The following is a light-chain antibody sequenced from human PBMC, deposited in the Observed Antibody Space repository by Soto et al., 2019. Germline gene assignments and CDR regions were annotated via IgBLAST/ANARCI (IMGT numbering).Light chain of an antibody. V-gene: IGLV2-23*01. CDR1: SSDIGSYNL. J-gene: IGLJ3*02. CDR2: EGS. CDR3: RSYAGCSHWV. Sequence: QSVLTQPASVSGSPGQSITISCTGTSSDIGSYNLVSWYQQHPGIAPKFMIYEGSKRPSGVSNRFSGSKSGNTASLTISGFQSEDEADYYRRSYAGCSHWVFGGGTQRTVL.